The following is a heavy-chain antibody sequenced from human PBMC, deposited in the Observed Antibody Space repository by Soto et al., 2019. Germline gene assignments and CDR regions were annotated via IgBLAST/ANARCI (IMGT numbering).Heavy chain of an antibody. CDR2: INSDGSNT. Sequence: GGSLRLSCAASGFTFSSSWMHWVRQAPGKGLLWVSHINSDGSNTDYAGSVKGRFIISRDNAKNTLYLQMNSLTAEDTAVYYCSRPYFGSVARRSLASWGQGTLVTVSS. V-gene: IGHV3-74*01. CDR3: SRPYFGSVARRSLAS. J-gene: IGHJ4*02. D-gene: IGHD3-10*01. CDR1: GFTFSSSW.